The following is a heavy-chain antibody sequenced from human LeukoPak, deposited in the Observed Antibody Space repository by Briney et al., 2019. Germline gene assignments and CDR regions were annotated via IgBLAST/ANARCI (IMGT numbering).Heavy chain of an antibody. V-gene: IGHV4-31*03. Sequence: SEALSLTCTVPGGSISSGGYYWSWIRQHPGKGLEWIGYIYYSGSTYYNPPLKSRVTISVDTSKNQFSLKLSSVTAADTAVYYCARGPWYYFDYRGQGTLVTVSS. CDR3: ARGPWYYFDY. J-gene: IGHJ4*02. CDR2: IYYSGST. CDR1: GGSISSGGYY.